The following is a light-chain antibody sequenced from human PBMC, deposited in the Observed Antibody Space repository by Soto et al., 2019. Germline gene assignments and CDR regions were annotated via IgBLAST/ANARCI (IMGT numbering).Light chain of an antibody. V-gene: IGLV1-40*03. CDR2: GNT. Sequence: QAVVTQPPSVSGAPGQRVTISCTGRNSNIGAGYDVHWYQQLPGTAPKLLIYGNTNRPSGVPDRFSASKSGASASLAITGLQAEDEADYYCQSHDSSLSDWVFGGGTKLTVL. J-gene: IGLJ3*02. CDR3: QSHDSSLSDWV. CDR1: NSNIGAGYD.